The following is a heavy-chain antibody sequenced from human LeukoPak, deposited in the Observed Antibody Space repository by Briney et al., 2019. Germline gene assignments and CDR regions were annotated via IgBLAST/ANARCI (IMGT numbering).Heavy chain of an antibody. J-gene: IGHJ4*02. V-gene: IGHV3-30*02. Sequence: GGSLRLSCAASGFTFSNYDMHWVRQAPGKGLEWVAFIRSDGSNKYYADSVKGRFTISRDKSKNTLYLQMNSLRSEDTAVYHCYYEGYWGQGTLVTVSS. CDR3: YYEGY. CDR1: GFTFSNYD. D-gene: IGHD3-16*01. CDR2: IRSDGSNK.